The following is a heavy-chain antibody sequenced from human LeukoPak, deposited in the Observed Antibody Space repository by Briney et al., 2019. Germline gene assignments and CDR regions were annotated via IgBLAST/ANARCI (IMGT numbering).Heavy chain of an antibody. CDR2: INSDASNI. Sequence: PGGSLRLSCAASGFTFSRYWMSWVRQAPGKGLVWVSGINSDASNIRYADSVKGRFTISRDNAKNILYLQMNSLRAEDTAIYYCVRDADEWLLDYWGQGNLVTVSS. CDR3: VRDADEWLLDY. D-gene: IGHD6-19*01. V-gene: IGHV3-74*01. CDR1: GFTFSRYW. J-gene: IGHJ4*02.